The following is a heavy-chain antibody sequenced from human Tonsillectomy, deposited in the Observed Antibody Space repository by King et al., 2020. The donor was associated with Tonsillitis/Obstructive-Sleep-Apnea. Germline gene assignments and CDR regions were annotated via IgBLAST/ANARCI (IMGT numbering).Heavy chain of an antibody. CDR1: GVSVSSSSYC. Sequence: QLQLQESGPRLVKPSETLSLTCTVSGVSVSSSSYCWGWIRQPPGKGLEWIGSFHYTGSIYYNPSLKSRVTISVDKSKNQLSLKLSSMTAADTAVYYCASQAQHYLDSYWYFDLWGRGTLVTVSS. V-gene: IGHV4-39*01. D-gene: IGHD4-17*01. J-gene: IGHJ2*01. CDR2: FHYTGSI. CDR3: ASQAQHYLDSYWYFDL.